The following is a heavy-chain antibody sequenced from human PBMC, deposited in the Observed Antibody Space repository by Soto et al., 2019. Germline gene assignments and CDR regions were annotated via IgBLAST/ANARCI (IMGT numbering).Heavy chain of an antibody. J-gene: IGHJ4*02. Sequence: SETLSLTCAVSGGSISSGGYSWSWIRQPPGKGLEWIGYIYHSGSTYYNPSLKSRVTISVDRSKNQFSLKLSSVTAADTAVYYCAQTRDGYNYGSLDYWGQGTLVTVSS. CDR1: GGSISSGGYS. CDR3: AQTRDGYNYGSLDY. V-gene: IGHV4-30-2*01. CDR2: IYHSGST. D-gene: IGHD5-12*01.